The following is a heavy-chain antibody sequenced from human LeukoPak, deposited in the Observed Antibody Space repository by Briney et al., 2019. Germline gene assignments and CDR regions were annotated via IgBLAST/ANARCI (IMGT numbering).Heavy chain of an antibody. Sequence: PGRSLRLSCAASGFTFSSYAMHWVRQAPGKGLEWVADVWYDGSKTYSADSVKGRITISRDDSKNTLYLQMNSLRAEDTAVYYCARGVDYYDSSGTIDYWGQGTLVTVSS. CDR3: ARGVDYYDSSGTIDY. V-gene: IGHV3-33*01. CDR1: GFTFSSYA. J-gene: IGHJ4*02. CDR2: VWYDGSKT. D-gene: IGHD3-22*01.